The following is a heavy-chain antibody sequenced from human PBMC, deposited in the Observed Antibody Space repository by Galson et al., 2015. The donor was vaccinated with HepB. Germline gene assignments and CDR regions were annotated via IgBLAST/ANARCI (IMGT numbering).Heavy chain of an antibody. CDR3: ARRQGSVVALSTTNYFDF. Sequence: QSGAEVKEPGESLKISCKGSGYSFPNYWIGWVRLMLGKGLEWMGTIYPGDSGTRYSPSFQGRVTISADKSISTAYVQWSSLKVSDTAMYYCARRQGSVVALSTTNYFDFWGQGTLVTVSS. D-gene: IGHD2-15*01. CDR2: IYPGDSGT. J-gene: IGHJ4*02. V-gene: IGHV5-51*03. CDR1: GYSFPNYW.